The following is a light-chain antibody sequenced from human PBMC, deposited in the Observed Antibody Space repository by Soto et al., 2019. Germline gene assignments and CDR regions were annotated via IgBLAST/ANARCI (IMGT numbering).Light chain of an antibody. CDR1: QSVSSY. CDR3: QHRSNWIT. V-gene: IGKV3-11*01. Sequence: EIVLTQSPATLSLSPGERATLSCRASQSVSSYLAWYQQKPGQAPRLLIYDASNRATGIPARFSGSGSGTDFTLITSSLEPEDFAVYYCQHRSNWITFGQGTRLEIK. CDR2: DAS. J-gene: IGKJ5*01.